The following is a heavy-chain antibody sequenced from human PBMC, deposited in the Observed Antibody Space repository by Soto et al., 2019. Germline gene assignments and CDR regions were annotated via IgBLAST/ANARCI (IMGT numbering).Heavy chain of an antibody. Sequence: GASVKVSCKASGNTFTSYYMHWLRQAPGQGLEWMGIINPRDGSTSYAQKFQDRLTMTRDMSTSTVYMELSSLRSEDTAVYYCARDPMTGTFHFDAFDIWRQGTMDTVSS. CDR1: GNTFTSYY. D-gene: IGHD1-1*01. V-gene: IGHV1-46*01. CDR3: ARDPMTGTFHFDAFDI. J-gene: IGHJ3*02. CDR2: INPRDGST.